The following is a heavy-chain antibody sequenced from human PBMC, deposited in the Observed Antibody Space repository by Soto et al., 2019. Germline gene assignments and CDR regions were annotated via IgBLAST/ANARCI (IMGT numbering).Heavy chain of an antibody. J-gene: IGHJ6*02. V-gene: IGHV3-30-3*01. CDR1: GFTFSSYA. D-gene: IGHD3-3*01. CDR3: ARDRTTYDFWSGYYYYGMDV. Sequence: GGSLRLSCAASGFTFSSYAMHWVRQAPGKGLEWVAVISYDGSNKYYADSVKGRFTISRDNSKNTLYLQMNSLRAEDTAVYYCARDRTTYDFWSGYYYYGMDVWGQGTTVTVPS. CDR2: ISYDGSNK.